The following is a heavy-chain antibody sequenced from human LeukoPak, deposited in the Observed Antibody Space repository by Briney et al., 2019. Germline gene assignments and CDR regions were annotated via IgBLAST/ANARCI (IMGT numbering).Heavy chain of an antibody. J-gene: IGHJ4*02. CDR2: ITWDGVRT. V-gene: IGHV3-43D*04. CDR1: GFTFDDYA. Sequence: PGGSLRLTCAASGFTFDDYAMHWVRQVPGEGLEWVSLITWDGVRTHYADSVRGRFTISRDNSKNSLYLQMNSLTTEDTALYYCAKDTSYDSRNYFVDYWGQGTLVTVTS. CDR3: AKDTSYDSRNYFVDY. D-gene: IGHD3-22*01.